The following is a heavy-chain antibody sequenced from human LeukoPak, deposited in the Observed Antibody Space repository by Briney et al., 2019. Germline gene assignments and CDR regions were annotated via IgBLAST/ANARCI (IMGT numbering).Heavy chain of an antibody. D-gene: IGHD5-18*01. CDR3: TKGRLTGYIFGYSYFYY. CDR2: ISGSGCST. CDR1: GFTFSNYA. J-gene: IGHJ4*02. Sequence: GGSLRLSCAASGFTFSNYAITWLRQAPGKGLEWVSTISGSGCSTYYADSVRGRFTISRDNSKNTLYLQMNSLRAEDTAMYYCTKGRLTGYIFGYSYFYYWGQGTLVTVSS. V-gene: IGHV3-23*01.